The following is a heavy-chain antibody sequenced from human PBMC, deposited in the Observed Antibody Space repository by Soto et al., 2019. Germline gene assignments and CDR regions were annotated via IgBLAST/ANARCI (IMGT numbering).Heavy chain of an antibody. D-gene: IGHD2-15*01. CDR2: IYYSGST. CDR1: GGSISSYY. CDR3: ARAGYCSGGRCPHYYGMDV. V-gene: IGHV4-59*01. Sequence: SETLSLTCTVSGGSISSYYWSWIRQPPGKGLEWIGYIYYSGSTNYNPSLKSRVTISVDTSKNQFSLKLSSVTAADTAVYYCARAGYCSGGRCPHYYGMDVRGQRTTVTVSS. J-gene: IGHJ6*02.